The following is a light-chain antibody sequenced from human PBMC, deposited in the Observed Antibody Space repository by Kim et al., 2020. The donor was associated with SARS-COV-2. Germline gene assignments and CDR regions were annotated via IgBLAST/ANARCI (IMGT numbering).Light chain of an antibody. CDR2: DAS. CDR1: QDISNN. Sequence: SASVGDKVTITCQASQDISNNLNWYQQKPGKAPKLLIYDASNLETGVPSRFSGSGSGTDFTFTISSLQPEDIATYYCQQYDNLPYSFGQGTKLEI. CDR3: QQYDNLPYS. J-gene: IGKJ2*03. V-gene: IGKV1-33*01.